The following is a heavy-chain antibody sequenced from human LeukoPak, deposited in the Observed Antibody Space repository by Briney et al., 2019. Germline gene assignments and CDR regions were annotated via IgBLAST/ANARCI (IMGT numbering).Heavy chain of an antibody. CDR2: IYTSGST. CDR1: GGSISRYY. CDR3: ARDGGYYDSSGYYYFDY. D-gene: IGHD3-22*01. J-gene: IGHJ4*02. Sequence: PSETLSLTRTVSGGSISRYYWSGIRQPAPRGLEWIGRIYTSGSTNYNPPLKSRVTMSVDTSRNQFSLKLSSVTAADTAVYYYARDGGYYDSSGYYYFDYWGQGTLVTVSS. V-gene: IGHV4-4*07.